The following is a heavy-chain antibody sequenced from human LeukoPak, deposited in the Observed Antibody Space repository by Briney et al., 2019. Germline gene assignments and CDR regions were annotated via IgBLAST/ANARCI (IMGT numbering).Heavy chain of an antibody. CDR1: GFIFSSYW. CDR3: GRDANFYSYLDV. Sequence: GGSLRLSCAASGFIFSSYWMSWVRQAPGKGLEWVANINEDGSEKYYVDSVKGRFTISRDNAKKSLYLQMNSLRAEDTAVYYCGRDANFYSYLDVWGKGTTVTISS. V-gene: IGHV3-7*01. D-gene: IGHD5-24*01. CDR2: INEDGSEK. J-gene: IGHJ6*03.